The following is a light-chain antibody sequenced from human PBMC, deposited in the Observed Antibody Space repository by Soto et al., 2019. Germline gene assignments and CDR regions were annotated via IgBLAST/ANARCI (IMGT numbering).Light chain of an antibody. J-gene: IGLJ2*01. CDR2: EVS. CDR1: SSDVGGYNY. CDR3: SSYARRNNLL. Sequence: QSALTQPPSASGSPGQSVTISCTGTSSDVGGYNYVSWYQQHPGKAPKLMICEVSKRPSGVPDRFSASKSGNTASLTVSGLQAEDEADYFCSSYARRNNLLFGGGTKLTVL. V-gene: IGLV2-8*01.